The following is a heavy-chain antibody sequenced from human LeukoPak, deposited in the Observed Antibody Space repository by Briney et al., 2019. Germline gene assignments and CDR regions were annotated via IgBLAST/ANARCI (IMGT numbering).Heavy chain of an antibody. Sequence: GRSLRLSCAASGFTFSTYAMHWVRQAPGKGLEWVAVISYDGSNKYYADSVKGRFTISRDNSKNTLYLQMNSLRAEDTAVYYCARDLVADFYGMDVWGKGTTVTVSS. D-gene: IGHD5-12*01. CDR2: ISYDGSNK. CDR1: GFTFSTYA. J-gene: IGHJ6*04. CDR3: ARDLVADFYGMDV. V-gene: IGHV3-30-3*01.